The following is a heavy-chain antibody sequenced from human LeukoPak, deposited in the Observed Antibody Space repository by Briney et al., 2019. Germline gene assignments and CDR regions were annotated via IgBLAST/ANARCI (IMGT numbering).Heavy chain of an antibody. CDR2: IYYSGST. J-gene: IGHJ5*02. CDR3: ARDLGYSGFDWAP. D-gene: IGHD5-12*01. Sequence: SETLSLTCTVSGGSISSYYWSWIRQPPGKGLEWIGYIYYSGSTNYNPSLKSRVTISVDSSKNQFSLKLSSVTAADAAVYYCARDLGYSGFDWAPWGQGTLVTVSS. V-gene: IGHV4-59*12. CDR1: GGSISSYY.